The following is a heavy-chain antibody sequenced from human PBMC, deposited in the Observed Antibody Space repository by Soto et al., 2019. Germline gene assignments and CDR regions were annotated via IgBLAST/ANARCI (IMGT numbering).Heavy chain of an antibody. V-gene: IGHV5-10-1*01. CDR1: GYSFTSYW. J-gene: IGHJ6*02. CDR3: ATVDKGMDV. D-gene: IGHD2-2*01. Sequence: GESLKISCRVSGYSFTSYWISWVRQMPGKGLEWMGRIDPSDSYTNYSPSFQGHVTISADKSISTAYLQWSSLKASDTDMYYCATVDKGMDVWGQGTTVTVSS. CDR2: IDPSDSYT.